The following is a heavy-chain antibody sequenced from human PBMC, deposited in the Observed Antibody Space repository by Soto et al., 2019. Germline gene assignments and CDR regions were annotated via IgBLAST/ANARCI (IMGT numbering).Heavy chain of an antibody. D-gene: IGHD5-12*01. Sequence: SETLSLTCTVSGGSISSYYWSWIRQPPGKGLEWIGYIYYSGSTNYNPSLKSRVTISVDTSKNQFSLKLSSVTAADTAVYYCAREGRDSSPYSGYDLAPFDYWGQGTLVTVSS. CDR3: AREGRDSSPYSGYDLAPFDY. CDR1: GGSISSYY. V-gene: IGHV4-59*01. J-gene: IGHJ4*02. CDR2: IYYSGST.